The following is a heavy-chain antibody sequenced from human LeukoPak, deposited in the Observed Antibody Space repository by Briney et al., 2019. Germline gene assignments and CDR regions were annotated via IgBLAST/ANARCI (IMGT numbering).Heavy chain of an antibody. J-gene: IGHJ4*02. Sequence: ASVKVPCKASGYTFTNYGISWVRQAPGQGLEWMGWISGYNGNRNYAQKFQGRVTVTTDTSTNTAYMELRSLRYEDTAVYYCARDPTSSYYDVSGYYYDYWGQGTLVTVSS. D-gene: IGHD3-22*01. V-gene: IGHV1-18*01. CDR3: ARDPTSSYYDVSGYYYDY. CDR1: GYTFTNYG. CDR2: ISGYNGNR.